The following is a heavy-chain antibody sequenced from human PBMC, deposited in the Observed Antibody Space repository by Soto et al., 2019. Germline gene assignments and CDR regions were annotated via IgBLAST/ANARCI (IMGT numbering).Heavy chain of an antibody. D-gene: IGHD3-10*01. CDR2: INWNGGST. CDR3: ARLPARGRELYFDY. CDR1: GFTFDDYG. V-gene: IGHV3-20*04. Sequence: EVQLVESGGGVVRPGGSLRLSCAASGFTFDDYGMSWVRQAPGKGLEWVSGINWNGGSTGYADSVKGRFTISRDNAKDSLYLQMDSLRAEDTALYYWARLPARGRELYFDYWGQGTLVTVSS. J-gene: IGHJ4*02.